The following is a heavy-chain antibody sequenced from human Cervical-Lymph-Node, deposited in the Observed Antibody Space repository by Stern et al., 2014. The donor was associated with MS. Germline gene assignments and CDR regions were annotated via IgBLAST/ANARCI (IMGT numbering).Heavy chain of an antibody. CDR1: GGTFSSYG. CDR2: MIPLFGTA. V-gene: IGHV1-69*06. Sequence: VQLVESGAELKKPGSSVKVSCKASGGTFSSYGISWVRQAPGQGLEWMGGMIPLFGTANYARRFQGRVTMTADISTSTAYMELSSLRSEDTAVYYCARDGDVGSNYGMDVWGQGTTVTVAS. CDR3: ARDGDVGSNYGMDV. D-gene: IGHD2-21*02. J-gene: IGHJ6*02.